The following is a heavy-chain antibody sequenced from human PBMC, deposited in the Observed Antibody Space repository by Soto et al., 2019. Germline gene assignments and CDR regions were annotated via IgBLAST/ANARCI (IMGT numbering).Heavy chain of an antibody. CDR1: GFIVSTYA. J-gene: IGHJ4*02. CDR2: ISYDGNSN. V-gene: IGHV3-30-3*02. CDR3: AKNGNSLTRSNWGYYFDY. Sequence: PGGSLRLSCAASGFIVSTYAMYWVRQTPGKGLEWVAVISYDGNSNFYTDSVKGRFTISRDNSKNTLYLQMNSLRAEDTAVYYCAKNGNSLTRSNWGYYFDYWGQGTLVTVSS. D-gene: IGHD7-27*01.